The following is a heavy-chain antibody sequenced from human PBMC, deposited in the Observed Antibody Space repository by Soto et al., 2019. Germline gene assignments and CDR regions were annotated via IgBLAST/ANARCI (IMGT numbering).Heavy chain of an antibody. CDR2: INSDGSST. V-gene: IGHV3-74*01. Sequence: GVSLRLSCAASGFTFSSYWMHWVRQAPGKGLVWVSRINSDGSSTSYADSVKDRFTISRDNAKNTLYLQMNSLRAEDTAVYYCARERAVAGYDYWGQGTLVTVSS. CDR3: ARERAVAGYDY. CDR1: GFTFSSYW. D-gene: IGHD6-19*01. J-gene: IGHJ4*02.